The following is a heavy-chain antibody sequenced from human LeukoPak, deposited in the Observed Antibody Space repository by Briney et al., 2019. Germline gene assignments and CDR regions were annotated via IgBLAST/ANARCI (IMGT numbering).Heavy chain of an antibody. V-gene: IGHV1-2*02. CDR3: ASSELRRLDAFDI. D-gene: IGHD1-26*01. CDR2: INPNSGGT. J-gene: IGHJ3*02. CDR1: GYTFTGYY. Sequence: ASVKVSCKASGYTFTGYYMHWVRQAPGQGLERMGWINPNSGGTNYAQKFQGRVTMTRDTSISTAYMELSRLRSDDTAVYNCASSELRRLDAFDIWGQGTMVTVSS.